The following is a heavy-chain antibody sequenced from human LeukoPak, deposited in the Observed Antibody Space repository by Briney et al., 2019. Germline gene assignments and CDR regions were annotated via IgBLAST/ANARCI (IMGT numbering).Heavy chain of an antibody. D-gene: IGHD2-15*01. CDR2: ISSNGGST. J-gene: IGHJ2*01. CDR3: ATHSFGWYFDL. CDR1: GFTFSSYA. Sequence: GGSLRLSCAASGFTFSSYAMHWVRQAPGKGLEYVSAISSNGGSTYYANSVKGRFTISRDNAKNTLYLQMNSLRAEDTAVYYCATHSFGWYFDLWGRGTLVTVSS. V-gene: IGHV3-64*01.